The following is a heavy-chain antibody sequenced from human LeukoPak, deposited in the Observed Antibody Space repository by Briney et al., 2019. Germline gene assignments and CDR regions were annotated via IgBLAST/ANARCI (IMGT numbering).Heavy chain of an antibody. D-gene: IGHD3-10*01. J-gene: IGHJ5*02. V-gene: IGHV5-51*01. CDR2: IYPGDSDT. Sequence: GESLNISCKGSGYIFTSYWSGLVRQLPGKGLGWVGIIYPGDSDTTYSPSFQGQVTISADKSISTAYLQWSSLKASDTAMYYCARHHVVRGVIGWFDPWGQGTLVTVSS. CDR1: GYIFTSYW. CDR3: ARHHVVRGVIGWFDP.